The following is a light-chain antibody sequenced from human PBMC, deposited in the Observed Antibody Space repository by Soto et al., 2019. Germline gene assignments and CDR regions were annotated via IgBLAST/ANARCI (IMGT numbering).Light chain of an antibody. CDR3: SSYAGSNIYVV. V-gene: IGLV2-8*01. J-gene: IGLJ2*01. Sequence: QSALTQPPSASGSPGQSVTISCTGTSIDVGAYNYVSWYQQHPGKAPKLMIYGVSQRPSGVPGRFSGSKSGNTASLTVSGLQAEDEADYYCSSYAGSNIYVVFGGGTKLTVL. CDR2: GVS. CDR1: SIDVGAYNY.